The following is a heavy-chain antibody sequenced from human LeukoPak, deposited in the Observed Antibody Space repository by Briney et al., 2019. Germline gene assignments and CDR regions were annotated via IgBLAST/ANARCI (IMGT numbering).Heavy chain of an antibody. CDR2: IIPIFGTA. Sequence: GSSVKVSCKASGGTFSSYAISWVRQAPGQGLEWMGGIIPIFGTANYAQKFQGRVTITADESTSTAYMELSSLRSEDTAVYCCARDRQYNWNDIGTFDYWGQGTLVTVSS. D-gene: IGHD1-1*01. V-gene: IGHV1-69*01. J-gene: IGHJ4*02. CDR1: GGTFSSYA. CDR3: ARDRQYNWNDIGTFDY.